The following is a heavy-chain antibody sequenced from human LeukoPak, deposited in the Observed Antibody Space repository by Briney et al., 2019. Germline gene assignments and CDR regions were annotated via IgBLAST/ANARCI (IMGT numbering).Heavy chain of an antibody. CDR1: GGSISSYY. CDR2: IYYSGST. D-gene: IGHD3-16*01. V-gene: IGHV4-59*01. J-gene: IGHJ4*02. CDR3: ARAGPGGLWGDY. Sequence: SETLSLTCTVSGGSISSYYWSWIRQPPGKGLEWIGYIYYSGSTNYNPSLKSRVTISVDTSKNQFSLKLSSVTAADTAVYYCARAGPGGLWGDYWGQGTLVTVSS.